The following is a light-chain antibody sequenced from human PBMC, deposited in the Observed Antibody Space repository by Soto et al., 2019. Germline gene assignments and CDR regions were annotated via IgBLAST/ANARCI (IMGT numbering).Light chain of an antibody. CDR1: SSDVGGYDF. J-gene: IGLJ1*01. V-gene: IGLV2-14*03. CDR2: NVS. Sequence: QSVLTQPASVSGSPGQSITISCNGSSSDVGGYDFVSWYQQYPGRAPKLIIYNVSHRPSGVSNRFYGSKSGNTASLTISGLQAEDEADYYCKSYTSSVTYVFGTGTKVTVL. CDR3: KSYTSSVTYV.